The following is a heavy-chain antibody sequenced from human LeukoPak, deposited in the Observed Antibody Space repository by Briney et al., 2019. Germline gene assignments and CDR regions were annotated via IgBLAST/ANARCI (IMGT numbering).Heavy chain of an antibody. Sequence: SETLSLTCTVSGGSISSSSYYWSWIRQPAGKGLEWIGRIYTSGSTNYNHSLKSRITMSVDTSKNQFSLKLSSVTAADTAVYYCARGLLDLYSDGTGGPLGYYYMYVWGKRTTVTVSS. CDR2: IYTSGST. CDR3: ARGLLDLYSDGTGGPLGYYYMYV. CDR1: GGSISSSSYY. D-gene: IGHD5-18*01. J-gene: IGHJ6*03. V-gene: IGHV4-61*02.